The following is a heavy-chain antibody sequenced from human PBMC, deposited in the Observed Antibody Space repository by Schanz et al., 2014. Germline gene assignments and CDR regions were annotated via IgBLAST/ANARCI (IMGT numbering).Heavy chain of an antibody. CDR3: ARDPNSVNEIDY. D-gene: IGHD5-12*01. CDR1: GFTFSNYW. CDR2: IKGDSSEK. J-gene: IGHJ4*02. V-gene: IGHV3-7*03. Sequence: EVQLVESGGGLVQPGGSLRLSCAASGFTFSNYWMSWVRQAPGKGLEWVANIKGDSSEKNYVDSVKGRFTLSRDNAKNSMYLQMNSLRVEDTAVYYCARDPNSVNEIDYWGQGTLVTVSS.